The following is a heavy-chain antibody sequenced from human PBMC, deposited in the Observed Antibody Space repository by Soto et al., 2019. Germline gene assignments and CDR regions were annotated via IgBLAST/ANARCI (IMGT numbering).Heavy chain of an antibody. D-gene: IGHD4-17*01. J-gene: IGHJ4*02. Sequence: GGSLRLSCAASGFTFSSYDMHWVRQATGKGLEWVSAIGTAGDTYYPGSVKGRFTISRENAKNSLYLQMNSLRAGDTAVYYCARAGKYGDYADFDYWGQGTLVTVSS. CDR2: IGTAGDT. CDR3: ARAGKYGDYADFDY. CDR1: GFTFSSYD. V-gene: IGHV3-13*01.